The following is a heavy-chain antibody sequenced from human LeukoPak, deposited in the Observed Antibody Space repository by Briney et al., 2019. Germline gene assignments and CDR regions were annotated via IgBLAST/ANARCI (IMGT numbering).Heavy chain of an antibody. CDR1: GYIFTSYW. D-gene: IGHD2-2*01. Sequence: GESLQISCQGSGYIFTSYWIGWVRQVPGKGLEWMGIIYPGDSDTRYSPSFQGQVTISADKSISTAYLQWSSLKASDTAMYYCARAGGYCSSTSCRRYYYYYYMDVWGKGTTVTVSS. V-gene: IGHV5-51*01. CDR2: IYPGDSDT. CDR3: ARAGGYCSSTSCRRYYYYYYMDV. J-gene: IGHJ6*03.